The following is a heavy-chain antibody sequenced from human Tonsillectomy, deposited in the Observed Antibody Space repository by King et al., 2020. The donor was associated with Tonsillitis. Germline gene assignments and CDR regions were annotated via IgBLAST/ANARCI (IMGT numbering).Heavy chain of an antibody. V-gene: IGHV4-4*07. CDR2: IYTSGST. J-gene: IGHJ6*02. CDR3: ARAPRYGDGTYYYYYGMDV. CDR1: GGSISSYY. Sequence: QLQESGPGLVKPSETLSLTCTVSGGSISSYYWSWIRQPAGKGLEWIGRIYTSGSTNYNPSLKSRVTMSVDTPKNQFSLKLSSVTAADTAVYYCARAPRYGDGTYYYYYGMDVWGQGTTVTVSS. D-gene: IGHD4-17*01.